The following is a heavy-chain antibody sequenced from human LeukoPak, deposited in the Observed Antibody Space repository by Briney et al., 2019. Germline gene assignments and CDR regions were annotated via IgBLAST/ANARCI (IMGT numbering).Heavy chain of an antibody. Sequence: ASVKVSCKASGYTFTGYYMHWVRQAPGQGLEWMGWINPNSGGTNYAQKFQGRVTMTRDTSISTAYMELSRLRSDDTAVYYCAREGLNDYVWGSYRWGFDYWGQGTLVTVSS. V-gene: IGHV1-2*02. D-gene: IGHD3-16*02. CDR2: INPNSGGT. CDR3: AREGLNDYVWGSYRWGFDY. J-gene: IGHJ4*02. CDR1: GYTFTGYY.